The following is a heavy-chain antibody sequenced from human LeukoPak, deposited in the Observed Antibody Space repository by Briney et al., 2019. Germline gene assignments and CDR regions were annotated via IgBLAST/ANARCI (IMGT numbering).Heavy chain of an antibody. CDR2: IILIFGTT. Sequence: SGKVSCKASGGTFSSYAISWVRQAPGQGLELMAGIILIFGTTNSVQEFQGRVPITGDESTSTGYMELCSLRSEDRAVYYCARGSKTYYYDSSGYVFDYWGQGTLVTVSS. V-gene: IGHV1-69*13. CDR3: ARGSKTYYYDSSGYVFDY. CDR1: GGTFSSYA. D-gene: IGHD3-22*01. J-gene: IGHJ4*02.